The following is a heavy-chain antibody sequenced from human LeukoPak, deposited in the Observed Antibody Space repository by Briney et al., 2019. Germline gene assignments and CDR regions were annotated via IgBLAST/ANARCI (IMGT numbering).Heavy chain of an antibody. Sequence: GGSLRLSCAASGFTVSSNYMSWVRQAPGKGLEWVSVIYSGGSTYYADSVKGRFTISRDNSKNTLYLQMNSLRAEDTAVYYCARVGDYGGNIWFDPWGQGTLVTVSS. CDR3: ARVGDYGGNIWFDP. D-gene: IGHD4-23*01. J-gene: IGHJ5*02. V-gene: IGHV3-53*01. CDR1: GFTVSSNY. CDR2: IYSGGST.